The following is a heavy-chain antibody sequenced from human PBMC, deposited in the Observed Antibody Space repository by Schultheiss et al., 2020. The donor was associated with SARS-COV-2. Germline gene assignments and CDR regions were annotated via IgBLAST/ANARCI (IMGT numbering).Heavy chain of an antibody. Sequence: SETLSLTCTVSGGSISSGGYYWSWIRQHPGKGLEWIGEINHSGSTNYNPSLKSRVTISVDTSKNQFSLKLSSVTAADTAVYYCATYNYDFWSGYYTGIPHWGQGTLVTVSS. CDR1: GGSISSGGYY. D-gene: IGHD3-3*01. CDR2: INHSGST. CDR3: ATYNYDFWSGYYTGIPH. V-gene: IGHV4-39*07. J-gene: IGHJ4*02.